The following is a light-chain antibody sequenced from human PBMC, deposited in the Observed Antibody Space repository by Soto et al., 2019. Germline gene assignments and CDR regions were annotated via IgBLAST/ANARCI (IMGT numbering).Light chain of an antibody. CDR1: QSISSW. V-gene: IGKV1-5*01. J-gene: IGKJ1*01. CDR2: DAS. Sequence: DITMTQSPSTLSASVGDRVTITCRASQSISSWLAWYQQKPGKAPKLLIYDASSLESGVPSRFSGSGSGTEFTLTISSRQPDDFATYYCQQYNSYWTFGQGTKVEIK. CDR3: QQYNSYWT.